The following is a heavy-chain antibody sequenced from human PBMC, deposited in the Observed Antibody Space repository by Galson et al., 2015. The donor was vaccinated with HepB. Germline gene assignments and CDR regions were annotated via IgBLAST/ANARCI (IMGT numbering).Heavy chain of an antibody. V-gene: IGHV1-2*06. J-gene: IGHJ5*02. Sequence: SVKVSCKASGYTFTGYYMHWVRQAPGQGLEWMGRINPNSGGTNYAQKFQGRVTMTRDTSISTAYMELSRLRSDDTAVYYCARPYDTTNWFDPWGQGTLVTVSS. CDR1: GYTFTGYY. CDR2: INPNSGGT. D-gene: IGHD3-9*01. CDR3: ARPYDTTNWFDP.